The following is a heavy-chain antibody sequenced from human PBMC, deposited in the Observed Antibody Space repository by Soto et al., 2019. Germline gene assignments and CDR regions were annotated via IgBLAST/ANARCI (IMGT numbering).Heavy chain of an antibody. D-gene: IGHD3-22*01. CDR2: IIPIFGTA. Sequence: ASVKVSCKASGGTFSSYAISWVRQAPGQGLEWMGGIIPIFGTANYAQKFQGRVTITADKSTSTAYMELSSLRSEDTAVYYFARGTPVGDSSGYYYYYGMDVWGQGTTVTVSS. CDR3: ARGTPVGDSSGYYYYYGMDV. J-gene: IGHJ6*02. V-gene: IGHV1-69*06. CDR1: GGTFSSYA.